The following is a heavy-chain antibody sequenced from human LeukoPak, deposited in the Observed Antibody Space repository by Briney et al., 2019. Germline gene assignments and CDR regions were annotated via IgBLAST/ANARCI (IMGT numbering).Heavy chain of an antibody. J-gene: IGHJ4*02. CDR2: IYYSGST. V-gene: IGHV4-39*01. Sequence: SETLSLTCTVSGGSISSSSYYWGWIRQPPGKGLEWIGSIYYSGSTYYNPSLKSRVTISVDTSKNQFSLKLSSVTAADTAVYYCASQSQWFGELCYYFDYWGQGTLVTVSS. CDR3: ASQSQWFGELCYYFDY. D-gene: IGHD3-10*01. CDR1: GGSISSSSYY.